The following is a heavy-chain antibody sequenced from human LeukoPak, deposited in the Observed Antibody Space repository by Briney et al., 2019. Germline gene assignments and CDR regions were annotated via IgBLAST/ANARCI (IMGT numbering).Heavy chain of an antibody. Sequence: SETLSLTCTVSGGSISSGGYSWSWIRQHPGKGLEWIGYIYYSGSTYYNPSLKSRVTISVDTSKNQFSLKLSSVTAADTAVYYCARESVATIQRGFDYWGQGTLVTVSS. V-gene: IGHV4-31*03. CDR2: IYYSGST. CDR3: ARESVATIQRGFDY. CDR1: GGSISSGGYS. D-gene: IGHD5-12*01. J-gene: IGHJ4*02.